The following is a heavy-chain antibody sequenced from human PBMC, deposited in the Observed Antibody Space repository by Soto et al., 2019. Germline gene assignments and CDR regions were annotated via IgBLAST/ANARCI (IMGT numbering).Heavy chain of an antibody. Sequence: PGGSLRLSCAASGLTFSSYAMHWVRQAPGKGLEWVAVISYDGSNKYYADSVKGRFTISRDNSKNTLYLQMNSLRAEDTAVYYCAREFIDVLRDILTGYYIEDGGMDVWGQGTTVTVSS. CDR2: ISYDGSNK. V-gene: IGHV3-30-3*01. CDR1: GLTFSSYA. D-gene: IGHD3-9*01. J-gene: IGHJ6*02. CDR3: AREFIDVLRDILTGYYIEDGGMDV.